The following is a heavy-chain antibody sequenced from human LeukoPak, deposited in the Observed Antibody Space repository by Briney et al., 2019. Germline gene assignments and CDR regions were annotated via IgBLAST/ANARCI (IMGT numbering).Heavy chain of an antibody. D-gene: IGHD2-15*01. CDR1: GGSISSYY. CDR3: ARRVCSGGTCYCDY. J-gene: IGHJ4*02. CDR2: IYYSGST. V-gene: IGHV4-59*08. Sequence: SETLSLTCTVSGGSISSYYWSWLRQFPGKGLEWIGYIYYSGSTNYNPSLQSRVTISVDTSKNQFSLKLSSVTAADTAVYYCARRVCSGGTCYCDYWGQGTLVTVSS.